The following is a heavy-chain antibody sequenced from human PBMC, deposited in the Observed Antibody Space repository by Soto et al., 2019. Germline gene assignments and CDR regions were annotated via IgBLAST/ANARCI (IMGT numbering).Heavy chain of an antibody. J-gene: IGHJ4*02. V-gene: IGHV1-69*06. CDR3: ARDSSLYCVGGCCFRGFDY. Sequence: ASVKVSCKASGNTFSSYSISWVRQAPGQGLEWMGGIIPFSDTTYSAQKFQDRVTLTADKSTSTAYLELSSLTSEDTAVYFCARDSSLYCVGGCCFRGFDYWGPGTLVTVSS. CDR2: IIPFSDTT. D-gene: IGHD2-15*01. CDR1: GNTFSSYS.